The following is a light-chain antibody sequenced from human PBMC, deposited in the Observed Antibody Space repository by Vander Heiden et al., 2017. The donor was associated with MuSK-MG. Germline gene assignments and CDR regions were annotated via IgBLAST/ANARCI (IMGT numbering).Light chain of an antibody. CDR3: QSYDSSLSGCV. CDR2: GNN. CDR1: SSNIGAYYD. Sequence: QSVLTQPPSVSGAQGQRVTISCTGSSSNIGAYYDVHWYQHLPGTAPKLLIYGNNNRPLGVPDRFSGSRSGTSASLAITGLQAEDEADYYCQSYDSSLSGCVFGTGTKVTVL. J-gene: IGLJ1*01. V-gene: IGLV1-40*01.